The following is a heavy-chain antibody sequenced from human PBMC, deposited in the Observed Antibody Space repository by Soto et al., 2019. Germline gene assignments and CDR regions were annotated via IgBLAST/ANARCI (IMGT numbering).Heavy chain of an antibody. CDR2: IWYDGSHE. J-gene: IGHJ2*01. Sequence: GGSLRLSCAASGFIFSNYGMHWVRQAPGKGLEWVAVIWYDGSHESYADSVKGRFTISRDSSKNTLFLQMNSLRAEDTAVYYCARDRYSYDSRAYQGVDWYFDLWGRGTLVTVSS. CDR3: ARDRYSYDSRAYQGVDWYFDL. V-gene: IGHV3-33*01. CDR1: GFIFSNYG. D-gene: IGHD3-22*01.